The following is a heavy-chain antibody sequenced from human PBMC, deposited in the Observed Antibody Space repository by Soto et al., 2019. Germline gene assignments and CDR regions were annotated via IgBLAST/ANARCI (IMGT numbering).Heavy chain of an antibody. D-gene: IGHD6-19*01. CDR3: AVAVAGPTAIGS. CDR1: GFTFSSYW. CDR2: INSDGSST. J-gene: IGHJ5*01. V-gene: IGHV3-74*01. Sequence: GGSLRLSCAASGFTFSSYWMHWVRQAPGKGLVWVSRINSDGSSTSYADSVKGRFTISRDNAKNTLYLQMNSLRAEDTAVYYCAVAVAGPTAIGSWGQGTLVTVSS.